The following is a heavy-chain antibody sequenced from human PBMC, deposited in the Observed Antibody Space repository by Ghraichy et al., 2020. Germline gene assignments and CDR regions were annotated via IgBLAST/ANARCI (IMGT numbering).Heavy chain of an antibody. CDR3: ARDDDSFRNDFDY. Sequence: GGERRLSCAASGFTFSTYGMHWVRQAPGKGLEWVAVIWNDGSIRYYADSVRDRFTISRDNSKNTLYLQMDSLRAEDTAVYYCARDDDSFRNDFDYWGQGTLVTVSS. J-gene: IGHJ4*02. D-gene: IGHD3-22*01. V-gene: IGHV3-33*01. CDR2: IWNDGSIR. CDR1: GFTFSTYG.